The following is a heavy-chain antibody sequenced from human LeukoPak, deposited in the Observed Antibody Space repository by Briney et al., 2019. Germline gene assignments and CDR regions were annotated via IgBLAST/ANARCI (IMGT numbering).Heavy chain of an antibody. Sequence: SETLSLTCTVSGGSISSSSYYWGWIRQPPGKGLEWIGSIYYSGSTYYNPSLKSRVTISVDTSKNQFSLKPSSVTAADTAVYYCARRAVLEWLPTYFDYWGQGTLVTVSS. CDR2: IYYSGST. CDR1: GGSISSSSYY. D-gene: IGHD3-3*01. V-gene: IGHV4-39*01. J-gene: IGHJ4*02. CDR3: ARRAVLEWLPTYFDY.